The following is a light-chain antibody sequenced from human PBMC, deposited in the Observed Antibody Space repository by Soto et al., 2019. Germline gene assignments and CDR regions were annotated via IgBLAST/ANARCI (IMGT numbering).Light chain of an antibody. Sequence: QSALTQPASVSGSPGQSITISCTGTSSDVGGYNYVSWYQHHPGKAPQLMIFGVSNRPSGVSNRFSGSKSGNTASLTISGLLAEDEADYYCSSYTSSTTRVFGGGTKLTVL. J-gene: IGLJ3*02. CDR2: GVS. CDR1: SSDVGGYNY. CDR3: SSYTSSTTRV. V-gene: IGLV2-14*01.